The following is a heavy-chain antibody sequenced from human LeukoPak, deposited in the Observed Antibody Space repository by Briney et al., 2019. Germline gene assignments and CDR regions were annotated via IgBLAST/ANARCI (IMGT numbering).Heavy chain of an antibody. J-gene: IGHJ4*02. Sequence: GGSLRLSCAASGFPFNSFWMHWVRQAPGKGLVWVSDMNEYSTTIRYADSVKGRFTISRDNAKSILYPQMNNLRAEDTAMYFCARGGVNPVDHWGQGTLVTVSS. D-gene: IGHD1-14*01. CDR2: MNEYSTTI. V-gene: IGHV3-74*01. CDR3: ARGGVNPVDH. CDR1: GFPFNSFW.